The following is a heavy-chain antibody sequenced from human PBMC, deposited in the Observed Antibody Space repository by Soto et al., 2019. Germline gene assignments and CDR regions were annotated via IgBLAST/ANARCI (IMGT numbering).Heavy chain of an antibody. CDR2: IYYSGST. Sequence: SETLSLTCTVSGGSISSYYWSWIRQPPGKGLEWIGYIYYSGSTNYNPSLKSRVTISVDTSKNQFSLKLSSVTAADTAVYYCARAAQLLKYYYGSGSYYWFDPWGQGTLVTVSS. CDR1: GGSISSYY. D-gene: IGHD3-10*01. V-gene: IGHV4-59*01. J-gene: IGHJ5*02. CDR3: ARAAQLLKYYYGSGSYYWFDP.